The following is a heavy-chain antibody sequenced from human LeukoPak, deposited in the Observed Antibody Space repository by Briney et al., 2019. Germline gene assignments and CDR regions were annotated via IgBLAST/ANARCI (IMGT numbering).Heavy chain of an antibody. CDR3: AAQPCINGICYLDY. D-gene: IGHD2-8*01. CDR1: GFTFSSYA. CDR2: ISYHARDQ. J-gene: IGHJ4*02. V-gene: IGHV3-30*04. Sequence: PGGSLRLSCAASGFTFSSYAMSWVRQAPGKGLEWVTVISYHARDQFYADSVKGRFTVSRDNSRNTLYLQMNSLRTEDSAVYYCAAQPCINGICYLDYWGQGTLVTVSS.